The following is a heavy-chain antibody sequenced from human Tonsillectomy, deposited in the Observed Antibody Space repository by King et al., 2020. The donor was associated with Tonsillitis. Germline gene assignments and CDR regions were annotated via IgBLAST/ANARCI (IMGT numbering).Heavy chain of an antibody. V-gene: IGHV4-59*01. Sequence: QLQESGPGLVKPSETLSLTCTVSGDSISSYYWSWIRQPPGKGLEGIGYIYYSGSTHYNPSLKSRVTISVDTSKNQFSLKLSSVTAADTAVCYCARSPLVYDSRGYDETYLFDCWGQGTLVTVSS. CDR2: IYYSGST. D-gene: IGHD3-22*01. CDR1: GDSISSYY. J-gene: IGHJ4*02. CDR3: ARSPLVYDSRGYDETYLFDC.